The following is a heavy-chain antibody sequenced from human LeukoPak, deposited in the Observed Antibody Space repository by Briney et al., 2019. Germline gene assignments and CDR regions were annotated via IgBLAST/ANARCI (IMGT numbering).Heavy chain of an antibody. CDR1: GFTFGSYG. V-gene: IGHV3-30*18. J-gene: IGHJ4*02. CDR2: ISYDGSNK. CDR3: ANSPRPYFDY. Sequence: PGVSLRLSCAASGFTFGSYGMHWVRQAPGKGLEWVAVISYDGSNKYYADSVKGRFTISRDNSKNTLYLQMNSLRAEDTAVYYCANSPRPYFDYWGQGTLVTVSS.